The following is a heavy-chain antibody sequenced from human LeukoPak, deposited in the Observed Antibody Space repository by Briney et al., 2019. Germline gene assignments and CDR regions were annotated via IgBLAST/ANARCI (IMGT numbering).Heavy chain of an antibody. CDR1: VCTFSGSS. J-gene: IGHJ4*02. D-gene: IGHD2-2*01. CDR2: IRDKANSYAT. CDR3: TRWDCTTTGCYPFDY. V-gene: IGHV3-73*01. Sequence: GGSLRLSCAASVCTFSGSSIHWVRQASWKGLEWLGRIRDKANSYATAYIASVKGRFTISRDDSKNTAYLQMSSLKTEDTAVYYCTRWDCTTTGCYPFDYWGQGTLVTVSS.